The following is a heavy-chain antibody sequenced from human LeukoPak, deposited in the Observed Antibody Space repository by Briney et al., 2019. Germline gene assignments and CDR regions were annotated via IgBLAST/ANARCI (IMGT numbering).Heavy chain of an antibody. CDR1: GYTFTSYY. J-gene: IGHJ6*02. CDR2: INPNSGGT. Sequence: ASVKVSCKASGYTFTSYYMHWVRQAPGQGLEWMGRINPNSGGTTYAQKFQGRVTMTRDMSISTAYMELSRLSSDDTAVYYCASGLVATIKDYYYGMDVWGQGTTVIVSS. V-gene: IGHV1-2*06. CDR3: ASGLVATIKDYYYGMDV. D-gene: IGHD5-12*01.